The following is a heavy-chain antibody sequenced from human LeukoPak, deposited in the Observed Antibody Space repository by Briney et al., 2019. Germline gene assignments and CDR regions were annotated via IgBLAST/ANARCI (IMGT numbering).Heavy chain of an antibody. CDR3: ARVAFGDDELYYFDY. D-gene: IGHD5-12*01. CDR2: INSDVSST. CDR1: GFTFSSYW. V-gene: IGHV3-74*01. J-gene: IGHJ4*02. Sequence: GRSLRLSCAASGFTFSSYWMHWVRQAPGKGLGWVSRINSDVSSTIYADSVTGRFSLSRDNAKNTMYLQMNSLRGEDTAVYYYARVAFGDDELYYFDYWGQGTLVTVSS.